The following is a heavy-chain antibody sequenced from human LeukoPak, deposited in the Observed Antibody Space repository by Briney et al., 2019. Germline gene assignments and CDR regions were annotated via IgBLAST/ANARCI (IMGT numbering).Heavy chain of an antibody. V-gene: IGHV4-59*08. CDR2: IYYSGST. J-gene: IGHJ6*02. Sequence: PSETLSLTCTVSGGSISSYYWSWIRQPPGEVLEWIGYIYYSGSTNYNPSLKSRVTISVDTSKNQFSLKLSSVTAADTAVYYCARHRRDMDVWGQGTTVTVSS. CDR3: ARHRRDMDV. CDR1: GGSISSYY.